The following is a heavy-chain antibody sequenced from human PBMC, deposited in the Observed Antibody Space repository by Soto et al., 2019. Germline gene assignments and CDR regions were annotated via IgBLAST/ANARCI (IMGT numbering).Heavy chain of an antibody. CDR3: ARDGGDIVVVVAATPTYYFDY. D-gene: IGHD2-15*01. J-gene: IGHJ4*02. CDR1: GFTFSSYG. V-gene: IGHV3-33*01. CDR2: IWYDGSNK. Sequence: GGSLRLSCAASGFTFSSYGMHWVRQAPGKGLEWVAVIWYDGSNKYYADSVKGRFTISRDNSKNTLYLQMNSLRAEDTAVYYCARDGGDIVVVVAATPTYYFDYWGQGTLVTVSS.